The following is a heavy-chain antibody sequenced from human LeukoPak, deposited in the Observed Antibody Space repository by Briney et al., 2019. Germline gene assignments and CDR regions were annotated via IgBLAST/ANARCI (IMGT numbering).Heavy chain of an antibody. V-gene: IGHV3-30*18. J-gene: IGHJ4*02. D-gene: IGHD3-22*01. CDR1: GFTFSSYG. Sequence: PGGSLRLSCAASGFTFSSYGMHWVRQAPGKGLEWVAVISYDGNNKNYVDSVKGRFTIPRDNSKNTLCLQMNSLRAEDTAVYYCAKGSDSSGFYAPPFDYWGQGTLVTVSS. CDR3: AKGSDSSGFYAPPFDY. CDR2: ISYDGNNK.